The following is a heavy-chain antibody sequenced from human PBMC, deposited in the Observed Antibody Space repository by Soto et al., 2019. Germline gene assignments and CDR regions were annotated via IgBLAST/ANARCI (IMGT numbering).Heavy chain of an antibody. CDR1: GGSISSYY. Sequence: SETLSLTCTVSGGSISSYYWSWIRQPPGKGLEWIGYIYYSGSTNYNPSLKSRVTISVDTSKNQFSLKLSSVTAADTAVYYCAREPAYYDILTGVTWFAPWGQGTLVTVSS. D-gene: IGHD3-9*01. CDR2: IYYSGST. V-gene: IGHV4-59*12. J-gene: IGHJ5*02. CDR3: AREPAYYDILTGVTWFAP.